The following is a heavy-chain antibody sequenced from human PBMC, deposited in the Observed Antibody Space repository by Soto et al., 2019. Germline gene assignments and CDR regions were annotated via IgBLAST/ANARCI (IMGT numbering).Heavy chain of an antibody. D-gene: IGHD2-21*01. V-gene: IGHV4-61*05. Sequence: SETLSLTCTVSGGSISSSSYYWGWIRQPPGRGLEWIGYVYYTGSTLYNPSLESRVTVSLDTSKNQFSLKLSSVTAADTAVYYCATGGASSKPFDYWGQGALVTVSS. CDR3: ATGGASSKPFDY. CDR1: GGSISSSSYY. CDR2: VYYTGST. J-gene: IGHJ4*02.